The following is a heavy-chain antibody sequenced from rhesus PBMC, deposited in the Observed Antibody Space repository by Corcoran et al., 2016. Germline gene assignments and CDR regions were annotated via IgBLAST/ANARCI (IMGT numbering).Heavy chain of an antibody. CDR1: GGSISSNF. CDR2: ISGSRGST. J-gene: IGHJ4*01. V-gene: IGHV4-173*01. Sequence: QLQLQESGPGLVKASETLSLTCAVSGGSISSNFWSWIRQPPGKGLEWIERISGSRGSTAYNPSRKSRVTISTDTSKNQFSLKLSSVTAADTAVYYCAREGWAVGTVTMDYWGQGVLVTVSS. D-gene: IGHD5-24*01. CDR3: AREGWAVGTVTMDY.